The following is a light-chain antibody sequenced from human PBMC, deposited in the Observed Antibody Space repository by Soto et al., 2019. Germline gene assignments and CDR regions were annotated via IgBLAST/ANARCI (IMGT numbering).Light chain of an antibody. CDR3: QQYYSYVWT. CDR2: DAS. Sequence: DIQMTQSPSTLSASVEDTVTITCRASQSFSSWLAWYQQKPGKAPKLLIYDASTLQSGVPSRFSGNGSGTEFTLTISSLQPDDVATYYCQQYYSYVWTFGQGTKVDIK. J-gene: IGKJ1*01. V-gene: IGKV1-5*01. CDR1: QSFSSW.